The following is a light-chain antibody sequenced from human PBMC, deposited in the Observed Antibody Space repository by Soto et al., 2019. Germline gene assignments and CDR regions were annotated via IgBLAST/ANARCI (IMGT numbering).Light chain of an antibody. V-gene: IGKV3-11*01. J-gene: IGKJ5*01. CDR1: QSVGSY. Sequence: EIVLTQSPATLSLSPGERATLSCRASQSVGSYLAWYQQKPGQAPGLLIYDASNRATGIPARFSGSGSGTDFTLTTSSLEPEDFAVYYCQQRGNWPPITFGQGTRLEIE. CDR2: DAS. CDR3: QQRGNWPPIT.